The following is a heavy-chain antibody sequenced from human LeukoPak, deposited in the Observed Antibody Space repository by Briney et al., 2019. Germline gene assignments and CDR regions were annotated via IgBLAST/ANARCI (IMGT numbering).Heavy chain of an antibody. CDR2: IYYSGST. J-gene: IGHJ3*02. CDR1: GGSISSYY. CDR3: ARSRDRATHAFDI. Sequence: SETLSLTCTVSGGSISSYYWSWIRQPPGKGLEWIGHIYYSGSTNYNPSLKSRVTISVDTSKNQFSLKLSSVTAADTAVYYCARSRDRATHAFDIWGQGTMVTVSS. V-gene: IGHV4-59*01. D-gene: IGHD1-26*01.